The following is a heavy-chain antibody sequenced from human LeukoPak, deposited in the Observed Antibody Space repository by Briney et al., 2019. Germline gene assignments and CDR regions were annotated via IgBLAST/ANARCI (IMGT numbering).Heavy chain of an antibody. J-gene: IGHJ4*02. V-gene: IGHV3-74*01. CDR1: GFTFSSYW. CDR3: ARDLLGNSGSYLRHPNGPPFDY. CDR2: INSDGSST. Sequence: GGSLRLSCAASGFTFSSYWMRWVRHAPGKGLVWVSRINSDGSSTIYADSVKGRFTISRDNAKNTLYLQMNSLRAEDTAVYYCARDLLGNSGSYLRHPNGPPFDYWGQGTLVTVSS. D-gene: IGHD1-26*01.